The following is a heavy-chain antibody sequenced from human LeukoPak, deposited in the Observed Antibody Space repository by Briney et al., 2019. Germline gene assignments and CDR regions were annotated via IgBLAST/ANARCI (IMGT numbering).Heavy chain of an antibody. D-gene: IGHD3-3*02. Sequence: PSETLSLTCTVSGDSISSSSRYWGWIRQPPGKGLEWIGNIYYSGNTYYNPSLKSRVSTSVDTSKNQFSLKLSSVTAADTAVYYCARLRGSISLSLFDYWGQGTLVTVSS. V-gene: IGHV4-39*01. J-gene: IGHJ4*02. CDR3: ARLRGSISLSLFDY. CDR2: IYYSGNT. CDR1: GDSISSSSRY.